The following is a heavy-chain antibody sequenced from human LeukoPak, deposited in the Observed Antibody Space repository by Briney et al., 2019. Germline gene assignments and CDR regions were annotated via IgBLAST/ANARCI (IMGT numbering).Heavy chain of an antibody. V-gene: IGHV4-34*01. CDR1: GGSFSRYY. CDR2: IDHRGDT. J-gene: IGHJ4*03. Sequence: ASETLSLTCAVYGGSFSRYYWSWIRQSPGKGLEWIAEIDHRGDTNYNPSVKSRVTISVDTSKNQFALKVRSLSAADTAVYYCARGATISETGYFDFWGQGTLVTVSS. CDR3: ARGATISETGYFDF. D-gene: IGHD5-24*01.